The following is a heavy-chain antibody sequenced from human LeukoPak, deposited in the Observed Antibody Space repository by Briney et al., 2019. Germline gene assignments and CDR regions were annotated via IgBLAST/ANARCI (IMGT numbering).Heavy chain of an antibody. CDR3: AGINSYGESSFDY. CDR2: ISSSGSTI. CDR1: GFTFSDYY. J-gene: IGHJ4*02. D-gene: IGHD5-18*01. V-gene: IGHV3-11*01. Sequence: GGSLRLSCAASGFTFSDYYMSWIRQAPGKGLEWVSYISSSGSTIYYADSVKGRFTISRDNAKNSLYLQMNSLRAEDTAVYYCAGINSYGESSFDYWGQGTLVTVSS.